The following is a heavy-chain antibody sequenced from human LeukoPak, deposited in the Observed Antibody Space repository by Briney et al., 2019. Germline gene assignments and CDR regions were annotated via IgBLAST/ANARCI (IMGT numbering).Heavy chain of an antibody. J-gene: IGHJ6*03. CDR2: TNVDSGGT. CDR1: RYSFTGYY. Sequence: ASVKVSCKASRYSFTGYYMHWVRLAPGQGLEWMGWTNVDSGGTKYAEKFQGRVTMTRDTSISTAYRELSRLRSDDTAVYYCARDEGYYNYMDVWGKGTTVSVSS. V-gene: IGHV1-2*02. CDR3: ARDEGYYNYMDV.